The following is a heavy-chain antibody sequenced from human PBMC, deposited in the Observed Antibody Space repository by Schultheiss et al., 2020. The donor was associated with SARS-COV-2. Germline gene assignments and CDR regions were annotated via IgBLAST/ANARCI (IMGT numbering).Heavy chain of an antibody. CDR3: ARRGGSYSGMDV. CDR2: IVVGSGNT. CDR1: GFTFTSSA. V-gene: IGHV1-58*01. Sequence: SVKVSCKASGFTFTSSAVQWVRQARGQRLEWIGWIVVGSGNTNYAQKLQGRVTMTTDTSTSTAYMELSRLRSDDTAVYYCARRGGSYSGMDVWGQGTTVTVSS. J-gene: IGHJ6*02. D-gene: IGHD3-16*01.